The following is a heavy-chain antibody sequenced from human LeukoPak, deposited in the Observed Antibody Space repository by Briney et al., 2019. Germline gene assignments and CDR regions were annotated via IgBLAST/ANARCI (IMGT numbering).Heavy chain of an antibody. CDR2: IYTSGST. D-gene: IGHD1-26*01. Sequence: SETLSLTCTVSGGSISSYYWSWIWQPAGKGLEWIGRIYTSGSTNYNPSLKSRVTMSVDTSKNQFSLKLSSVTAADTAVYYCARGSGELLRGRTYYFDYWGQGTLVTVSS. CDR1: GGSISSYY. V-gene: IGHV4-4*07. J-gene: IGHJ4*02. CDR3: ARGSGELLRGRTYYFDY.